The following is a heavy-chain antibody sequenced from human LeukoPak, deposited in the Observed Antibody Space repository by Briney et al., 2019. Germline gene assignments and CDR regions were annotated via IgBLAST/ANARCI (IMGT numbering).Heavy chain of an antibody. CDR3: ARDHASGDYDSSGYYTGWCDFDY. CDR1: GYTFTGYY. J-gene: IGHJ4*02. CDR2: INPNSGGT. V-gene: IGHV1-2*06. Sequence: ASVKVSCKASGYTFTGYYMHWVRQAPGQGLEWMGRINPNSGGTNYAQKFQGRVTMTRDTSISTAYMELSRLRSDATAVYYCARDHASGDYDSSGYYTGWCDFDYWGQGTLVTVSS. D-gene: IGHD3-22*01.